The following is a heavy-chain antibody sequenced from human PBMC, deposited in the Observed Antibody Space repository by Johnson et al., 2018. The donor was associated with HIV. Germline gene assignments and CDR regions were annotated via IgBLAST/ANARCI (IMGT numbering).Heavy chain of an antibody. CDR1: GLILSGYG. CDR3: ARDSTLDMVTAFDI. V-gene: IGHV3-33*01. CDR2: IWPDGSNR. Sequence: VQLVESGGGVVRPGGSLRLYCEASGLILSGYGLHWVRQAPGKGLEWVAVIWPDGSNRYYADSVKGRFTISRDNSKNTLYLQMNSLRVEDTAVYYCARDSTLDMVTAFDIWGQGTMVTVSS. J-gene: IGHJ3*02. D-gene: IGHD3-10*01.